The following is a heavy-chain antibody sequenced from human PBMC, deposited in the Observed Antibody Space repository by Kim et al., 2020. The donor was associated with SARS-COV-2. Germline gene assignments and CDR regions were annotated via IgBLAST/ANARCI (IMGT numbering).Heavy chain of an antibody. V-gene: IGHV3-23*01. D-gene: IGHD6-13*01. J-gene: IGHJ4*02. CDR2: ISGSGDTT. CDR3: ANPRQPDY. Sequence: GGSLRLSCAASGFTFSNYGMSWVRQAPGKGLEWVSGISGSGDTTTYADSVKGRFTVSRDNSKNTLYLQMSSLRAEDTAIYYCANPRQPDYWGQGTLDTV. CDR1: GFTFSNYG.